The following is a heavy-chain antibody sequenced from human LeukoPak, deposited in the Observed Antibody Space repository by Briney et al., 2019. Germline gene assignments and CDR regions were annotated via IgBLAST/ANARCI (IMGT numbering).Heavy chain of an antibody. CDR2: IYSGGST. J-gene: IGHJ4*02. CDR3: ARDLQTGHGY. D-gene: IGHD3-10*01. CDR1: GFTFSDYY. V-gene: IGHV3-53*01. Sequence: GGSLRLSCAASGFTFSDYYMDWVRQAPGKGLEWVSVIYSGGSTYYADSVKGRFTISRDNSKNTLYLQMNSLRAEDTAVYYCARDLQTGHGYWGQGTLVTVSS.